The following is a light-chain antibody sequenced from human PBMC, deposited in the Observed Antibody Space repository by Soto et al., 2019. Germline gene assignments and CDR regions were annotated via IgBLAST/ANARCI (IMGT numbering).Light chain of an antibody. J-gene: IGKJ1*01. CDR1: QSISSW. V-gene: IGKV1-5*01. Sequence: DIQMTQSPSTLSASVGDRVTITCRASQSISSWLAWYQQKPWKAPKLLIYDASSLESGVPSRFSGSGSGTEFTLTISSLQPDDFATYYCQQYNSYGTFGQGTKVESK. CDR2: DAS. CDR3: QQYNSYGT.